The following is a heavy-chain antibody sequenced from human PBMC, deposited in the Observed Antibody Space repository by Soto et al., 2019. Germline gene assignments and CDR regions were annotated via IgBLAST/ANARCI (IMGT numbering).Heavy chain of an antibody. D-gene: IGHD1-26*01. CDR1: GGSINSSSYY. Sequence: QLQLQESGPGLVKPSETLSLTCTVSGGSINSSSYYWGWIRQPPGKGLEWIGSIYYSGSTYYNPSLKSRVTISVDTSKNQFSLKLSSVTAADTAVYYCARRVGANGLFDYWGQGTLVTVSS. CDR3: ARRVGANGLFDY. V-gene: IGHV4-39*01. J-gene: IGHJ4*02. CDR2: IYYSGST.